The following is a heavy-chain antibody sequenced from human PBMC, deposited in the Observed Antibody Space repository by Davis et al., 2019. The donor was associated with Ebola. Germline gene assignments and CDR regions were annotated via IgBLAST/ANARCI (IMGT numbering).Heavy chain of an antibody. V-gene: IGHV3-11*06. Sequence: PGGSLRLSCAASGFTFSDYYMSWIRQAPGKGLEWVSYISSSSSYTNYADSVKGRFTISRDNAKNSLYLQMNSLRAEDTAVYYCARWSLGSETFDYWGQGTLVTVSS. CDR1: GFTFSDYY. J-gene: IGHJ4*02. CDR2: ISSSSSYT. CDR3: ARWSLGSETFDY. D-gene: IGHD3-10*01.